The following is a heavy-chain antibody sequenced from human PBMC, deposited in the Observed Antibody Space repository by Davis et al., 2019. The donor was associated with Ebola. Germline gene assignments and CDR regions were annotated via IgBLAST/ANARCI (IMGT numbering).Heavy chain of an antibody. Sequence: ASVQVSCKASGYTFTSYDINWVRQATGRGLEWMGWMNPNSGNTGYAQQFQGRVTITRNTSISTAYMELSSLRSEDTAVYYCARVTGTTWGVDYWGQGTLVTVSS. J-gene: IGHJ4*02. CDR1: GYTFTSYD. CDR3: ARVTGTTWGVDY. CDR2: MNPNSGNT. V-gene: IGHV1-8*03. D-gene: IGHD1-7*01.